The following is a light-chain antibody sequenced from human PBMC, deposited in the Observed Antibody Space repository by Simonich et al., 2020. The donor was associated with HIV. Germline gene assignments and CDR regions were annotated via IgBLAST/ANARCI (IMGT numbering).Light chain of an antibody. J-gene: IGKJ3*01. CDR3: QQSYSTLFT. Sequence: DIQMTQSPSSLSASVGDRVTITYRASQGISNFLAWYQQKPGKVPKLLIYAASTLQSGVPSRFSGSCSGTDFTLTISSLQPEDVATYYCQQSYSTLFTFGPGTKVDIK. V-gene: IGKV1-27*01. CDR1: QGISNF. CDR2: AAS.